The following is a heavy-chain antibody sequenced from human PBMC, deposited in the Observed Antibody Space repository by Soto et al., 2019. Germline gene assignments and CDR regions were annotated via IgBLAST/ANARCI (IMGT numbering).Heavy chain of an antibody. CDR3: ARGLSSGRNNWFDP. CDR1: GDSVSSSSVT. J-gene: IGHJ5*02. D-gene: IGHD6-19*01. Sequence: SQTLSLTCAISGDSVSSSSVTWNWIRQSPSRGLEWLGRTYYRSKWYNDYAVSVKSRITINPDTSKNQFSLQLNSVTPEDTAVYYCARGLSSGRNNWFDPWGQGTLVTVSS. CDR2: TYYRSKWYN. V-gene: IGHV6-1*01.